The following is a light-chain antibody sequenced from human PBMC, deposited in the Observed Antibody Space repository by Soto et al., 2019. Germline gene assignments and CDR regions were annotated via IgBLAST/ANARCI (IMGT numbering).Light chain of an antibody. CDR1: QSITSN. J-gene: IGKJ4*01. CDR2: GSS. CDR3: QQYNNWLT. V-gene: IGKV3-15*01. Sequence: EIVMTQSPATLSVSPGERATLSCRASQSITSNLAWYQQKPGQAPRLLIYGSSTRDTGIPARFSGSGSGTEFTLTISSLQSEEFAVYYCQQYNNWLTFGGGTKVEIK.